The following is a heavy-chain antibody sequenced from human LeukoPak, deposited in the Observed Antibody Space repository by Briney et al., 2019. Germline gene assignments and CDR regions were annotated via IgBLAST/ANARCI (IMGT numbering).Heavy chain of an antibody. CDR1: GFTFTGYY. J-gene: IGHJ4*02. CDR3: ARLRTMVRGVIIAGAFDY. D-gene: IGHD3-10*01. V-gene: IGHV1-2*06. CDR2: INPHSGGT. Sequence: ASVKLSCNASGFTFTGYYMHGVRQAPGRGLEWMSRINPHSGGTDYAQKFQGRVTMTRDTSISPAYMELSRLRSDDTAVYYCARLRTMVRGVIIAGAFDYWGQGTLVTVSS.